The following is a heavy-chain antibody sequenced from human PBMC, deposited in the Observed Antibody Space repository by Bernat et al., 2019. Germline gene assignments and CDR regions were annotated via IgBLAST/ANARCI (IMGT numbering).Heavy chain of an antibody. CDR2: ISVYNVNT. J-gene: IGHJ6*03. D-gene: IGHD3-10*01. V-gene: IGHV1-18*01. Sequence: QVQVVQSGYEVKKPGASVKVSCKASGYTFTSYGISLVRQAPGQGLEWMGWISVYNVNTNYAQKLQGRVIMTTEPSTSTAYMELRSLRSDDTAVYYCAGGSAGTYFYCMDVWGKGTTVTVAS. CDR1: GYTFTSYG. CDR3: AGGSAGTYFYCMDV.